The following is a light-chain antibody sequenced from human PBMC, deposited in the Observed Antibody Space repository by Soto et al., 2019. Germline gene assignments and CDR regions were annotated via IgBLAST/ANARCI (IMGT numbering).Light chain of an antibody. Sequence: QSVLTQPRSVSGSPGQSVTISCTGTSNDVGGYNYVSWYQQHPGKAPKVMIYDVSKRPSGVPDRFSGSKSGNTASLTISGLRAEDEADYYCCSYAGMNTYVFGPGTKVTVL. V-gene: IGLV2-11*01. CDR3: CSYAGMNTYV. CDR1: SNDVGGYNY. J-gene: IGLJ1*01. CDR2: DVS.